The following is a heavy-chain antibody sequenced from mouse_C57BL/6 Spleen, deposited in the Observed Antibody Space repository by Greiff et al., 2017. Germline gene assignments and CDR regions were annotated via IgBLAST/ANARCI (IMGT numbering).Heavy chain of an antibody. D-gene: IGHD2-10*01. J-gene: IGHJ4*01. Sequence: VQLKQSGPELVKPGASVKISCKASGYSFTGYYMNWVKQSPEKSLEWIGEINPSTGGTTYNQKFKAKATLTVDKSSSTAYMQLKSLTSEDSAVYYCASLLWGYYAMDYWGQGTSVTVSS. CDR1: GYSFTGYY. CDR2: INPSTGGT. CDR3: ASLLWGYYAMDY. V-gene: IGHV1-42*01.